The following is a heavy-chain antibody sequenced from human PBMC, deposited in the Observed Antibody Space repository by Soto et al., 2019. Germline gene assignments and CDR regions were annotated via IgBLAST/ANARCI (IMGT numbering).Heavy chain of an antibody. V-gene: IGHV3-7*01. Sequence: EVQLVESGGGLVQPGGSLRLSCAASGFTFRSYWMSWVRQAPGKGLEWVANIKQDGSEKYYVDSVKGRFTISRDNAKNSLYLQMNSLRAEDTAVYYCASRYCSSTSCYLYGMDVWGQGTTVTVSS. CDR2: IKQDGSEK. CDR1: GFTFRSYW. J-gene: IGHJ6*02. D-gene: IGHD2-2*01. CDR3: ASRYCSSTSCYLYGMDV.